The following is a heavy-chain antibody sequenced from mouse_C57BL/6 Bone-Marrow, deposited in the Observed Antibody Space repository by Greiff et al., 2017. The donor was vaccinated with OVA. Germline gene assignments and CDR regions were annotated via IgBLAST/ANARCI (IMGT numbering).Heavy chain of an antibody. CDR1: GFSFNTYA. CDR3: VRGLYYSNYVRAMDY. Sequence: GGGLVQPKGSLKLSCAASGFSFNTYAMNWVRQAPGKGLEWVARIRSKSNNYATYYADSVKDRFTISRDDSESMLYLQMNNLKTEDTAMYYCVRGLYYSNYVRAMDYWGQGTSVTVSS. D-gene: IGHD2-5*01. J-gene: IGHJ4*01. CDR2: IRSKSNNYAT. V-gene: IGHV10-1*01.